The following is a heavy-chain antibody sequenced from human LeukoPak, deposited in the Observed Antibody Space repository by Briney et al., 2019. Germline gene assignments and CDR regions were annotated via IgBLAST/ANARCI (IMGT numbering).Heavy chain of an antibody. D-gene: IGHD4-17*01. Sequence: GGSLRLSCAASGFTFSSYAMSWVRQAPGNWLEWVSAISGSGGSTYYADSVKGRFTISRDNSKNTLYLQMNSLRAEDTAVYYCATLTTVTKGDYWGQGTLVTVSS. CDR3: ATLTTVTKGDY. CDR1: GFTFSSYA. J-gene: IGHJ4*02. V-gene: IGHV3-23*01. CDR2: ISGSGGST.